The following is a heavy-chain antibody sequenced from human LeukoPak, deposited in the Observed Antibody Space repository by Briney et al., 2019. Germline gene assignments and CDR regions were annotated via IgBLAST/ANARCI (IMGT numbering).Heavy chain of an antibody. V-gene: IGHV3-53*01. D-gene: IGHD2-21*02. Sequence: GGSLRLSCAVSGFIVSSYHMNWVRQAPGKGLECVTVIYGGDSTFYADSVKGRLTISRDNSKNTLFLQMNSVTADDTAVYYCLVTDTDSFDYWGQGILVTVSS. CDR1: GFIVSSYH. CDR2: IYGGDST. CDR3: LVTDTDSFDY. J-gene: IGHJ4*02.